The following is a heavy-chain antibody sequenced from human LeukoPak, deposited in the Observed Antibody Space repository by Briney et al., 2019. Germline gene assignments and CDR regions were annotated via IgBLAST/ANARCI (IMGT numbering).Heavy chain of an antibody. CDR1: GYTFTSYD. J-gene: IGHJ5*02. CDR3: ARDETTVTYNWFDP. D-gene: IGHD4-17*01. CDR2: IIPIFGTA. Sequence: SVKVSCKASGYTFTSYDINWVRQAPGQGLEWMGGIIPIFGTANYAQKFQGRVTITADESTSTAYMELSSLRSEDTAVYYCARDETTVTYNWFDPWGQGTLVTVSS. V-gene: IGHV1-69*13.